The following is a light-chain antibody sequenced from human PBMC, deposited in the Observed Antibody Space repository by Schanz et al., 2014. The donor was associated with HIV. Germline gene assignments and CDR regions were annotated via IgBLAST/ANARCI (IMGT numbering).Light chain of an antibody. CDR1: SGDVGSYNY. CDR3: SSYTSSSTLV. J-gene: IGLJ2*01. CDR2: DVS. Sequence: QSVLTQPASVSGSPGQSISISCTGTSGDVGSYNYVSWYQQHPGKAPKLMIYDVSNRPSGVSSRFSGSKSGNTASLTISGLQAEDEADYYCSSYTSSSTLVFGGGTKVTVL. V-gene: IGLV2-14*01.